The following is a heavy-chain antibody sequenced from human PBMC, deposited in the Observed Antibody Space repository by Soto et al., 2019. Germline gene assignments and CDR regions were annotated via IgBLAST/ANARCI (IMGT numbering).Heavy chain of an antibody. V-gene: IGHV3-30*18. CDR2: ISYDGSNK. Sequence: GGSLRLSXAASGFTFSSYGMHWVRQAPGKGLEWVAVISYDGSNKYYADSVKGRFTISRDNSKNTLYLQMNSLRAEDTAVYYCAKEFGSLGIFDYWGQGTLVTVSS. CDR1: GFTFSSYG. CDR3: AKEFGSLGIFDY. D-gene: IGHD3-10*01. J-gene: IGHJ4*02.